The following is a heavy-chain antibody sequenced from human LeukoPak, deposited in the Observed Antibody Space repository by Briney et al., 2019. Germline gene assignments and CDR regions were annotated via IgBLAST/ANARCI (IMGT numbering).Heavy chain of an antibody. D-gene: IGHD3-22*01. J-gene: IGHJ4*02. Sequence: GGSLRLSCVASGFAFDSYVMSWVRHGPGKGLEWVSDIRGSGANKYYADSVKGRFTISRDNSKNTLYLQMSSLRAEDTAVYYCAKVPFDKSGYYYFDYWGQGTLVTVSS. V-gene: IGHV3-23*01. CDR1: GFAFDSYV. CDR2: IRGSGANK. CDR3: AKVPFDKSGYYYFDY.